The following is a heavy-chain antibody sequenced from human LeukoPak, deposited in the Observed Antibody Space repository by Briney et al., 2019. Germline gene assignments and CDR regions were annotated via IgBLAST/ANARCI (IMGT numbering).Heavy chain of an antibody. CDR3: ATGRSAVTQPTSVRSQFDY. D-gene: IGHD4-23*01. Sequence: GGSLRLSCADSGFTFSSYGMHWVRQAPGKGLEWVAGISYDGSNKYYTDSVKGRFTISRDNSKNTLLLQMNSLRVEDTAVYYCATGRSAVTQPTSVRSQFDYWGQGTLVAVSS. J-gene: IGHJ4*02. V-gene: IGHV3-30*03. CDR1: GFTFSSYG. CDR2: ISYDGSNK.